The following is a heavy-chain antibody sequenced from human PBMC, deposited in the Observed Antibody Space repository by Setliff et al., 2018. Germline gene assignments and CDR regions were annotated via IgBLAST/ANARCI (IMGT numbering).Heavy chain of an antibody. V-gene: IGHV1-69*05. J-gene: IGHJ6*03. CDR1: GYTFTSYG. D-gene: IGHD5-18*01. CDR2: INPIFGTT. CDR3: AREGVDTRSSTDYRYYMDV. Sequence: SVKVSCKASGYTFTSYGFSWVRQAPGQGLEWMGRINPIFGTTTYAQKFQGRVTITTDESTSTAYMELNSLTSEDTAVYYCAREGVDTRSSTDYRYYMDVWGKGTTVTVSS.